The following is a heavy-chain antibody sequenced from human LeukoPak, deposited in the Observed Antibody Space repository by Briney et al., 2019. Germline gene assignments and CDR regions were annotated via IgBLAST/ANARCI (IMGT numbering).Heavy chain of an antibody. D-gene: IGHD6-19*01. CDR1: GGSISSGGYS. Sequence: PSQTLSLTCAVSGGSISSGGYSWSWIRQPPGKGLEWIGYIYHSGSTYYNPSLKSRVTISVDRSKNQFSLKLSSVTAADTAVYYCARDLQWLTSYYFDYWGQGTLVTVSS. V-gene: IGHV4-30-2*01. CDR3: ARDLQWLTSYYFDY. CDR2: IYHSGST. J-gene: IGHJ4*02.